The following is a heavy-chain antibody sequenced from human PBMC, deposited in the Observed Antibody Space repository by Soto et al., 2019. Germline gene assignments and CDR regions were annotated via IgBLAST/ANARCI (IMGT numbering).Heavy chain of an antibody. Sequence: SETLSLTCTVSGGSVSNYYWTWIRQPPGKGLEWISYINYSGRTDHSPSLKSRVTISLDTSKNQLSLRLVSVTAADTAVYYCARLAPRYRIRDYNYYSLDFWGQGTTVTVSS. J-gene: IGHJ6*02. CDR1: GGSVSNYY. CDR2: INYSGRT. V-gene: IGHV4-59*02. CDR3: ARLAPRYRIRDYNYYSLDF. D-gene: IGHD3-16*02.